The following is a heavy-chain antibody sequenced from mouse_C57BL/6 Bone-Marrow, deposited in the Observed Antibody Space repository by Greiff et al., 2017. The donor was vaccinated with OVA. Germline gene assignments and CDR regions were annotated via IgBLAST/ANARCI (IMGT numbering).Heavy chain of an antibody. CDR3: ARSGITTVVATDY. Sequence: QVQLQQPGAELLKPGASVKLSCKASGYTFTSYWMQWVKQRPGQGLEWIGEIDPSDSYTNYNQKFKGKATLTVDTSSSTAYMQLSSLTSEDSAVYYCARSGITTVVATDYWGQGTTLTVSS. J-gene: IGHJ2*01. V-gene: IGHV1-50*01. CDR2: IDPSDSYT. D-gene: IGHD1-1*01. CDR1: GYTFTSYW.